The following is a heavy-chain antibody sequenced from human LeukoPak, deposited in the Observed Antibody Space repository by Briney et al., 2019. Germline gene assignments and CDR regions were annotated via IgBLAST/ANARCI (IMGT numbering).Heavy chain of an antibody. V-gene: IGHV1-69*05. CDR2: IIPIFGTA. Sequence: GSSVKVSCKASGGTFSSCAISCVRQAPGQGLEWMGRIIPIFGTANYAQKFQGRVTITTDESTSTAYMELSSLRSEDTAVYYSARMRYYYDSSGYYDYWGQGTLVTVSS. CDR3: ARMRYYYDSSGYYDY. J-gene: IGHJ4*02. D-gene: IGHD3-22*01. CDR1: GGTFSSCA.